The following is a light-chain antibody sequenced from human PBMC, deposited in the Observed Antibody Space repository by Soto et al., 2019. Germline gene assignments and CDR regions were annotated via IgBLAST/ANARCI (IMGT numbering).Light chain of an antibody. CDR1: QSVSTN. V-gene: IGKV3-15*01. CDR2: GAS. CDR3: QQYYTWPRT. Sequence: EIVMTQSPGTLSVSPGEGATLSCRASQSVSTNLAWYQQKPDQAPRLLISGASTTATGMPARFSGSGSGTEFTLTISSLQSEDFAVYDCQQYYTWPRTFGQGTRVEIK. J-gene: IGKJ1*01.